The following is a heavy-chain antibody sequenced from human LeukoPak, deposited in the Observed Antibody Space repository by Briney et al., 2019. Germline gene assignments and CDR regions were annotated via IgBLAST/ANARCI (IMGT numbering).Heavy chain of an antibody. Sequence: IFSWAAGDSSFSCWIWCWSRLPPGNVQWLVSIYPDDCGTRYNPSFQGQVTISADKSISTSYLQWSSLTASDTAMYYCTRRRISSWNGHANYYYYMDVWGKGTTVTVSS. CDR3: TRRRISSWNGHANYYYYMDV. CDR1: GDSSFSCW. D-gene: IGHD2-15*01. CDR2: IYPDDCGT. V-gene: IGHV5-51*01. J-gene: IGHJ6*03.